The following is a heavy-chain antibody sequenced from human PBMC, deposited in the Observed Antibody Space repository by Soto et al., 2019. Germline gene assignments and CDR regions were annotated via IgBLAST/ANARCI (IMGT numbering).Heavy chain of an antibody. Sequence: GASVKVSCKASGYTFTSYAMHWVRQAPGQRLEWMGWINAGNGNTKYSQKFQGRVTITRDTSASTAYMELSSLRSEDTAVYYCVRDSPIGSAFSGHDDIDSWGQGTLVTVSS. V-gene: IGHV1-3*01. CDR1: GYTFTSYA. J-gene: IGHJ4*02. CDR3: VRDSPIGSAFSGHDDIDS. CDR2: INAGNGNT. D-gene: IGHD5-12*01.